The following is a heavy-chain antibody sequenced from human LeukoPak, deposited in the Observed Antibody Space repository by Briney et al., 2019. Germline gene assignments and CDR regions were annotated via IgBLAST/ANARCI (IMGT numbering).Heavy chain of an antibody. CDR3: ARDSRRDGYNLYAFDI. D-gene: IGHD5-24*01. Sequence: TLSLTCTVSGGSISSGSYYWSWIRQPAGKGLEWIGRIYTSGSTNYNPSLKSRVTISVDTSKNQFSLKLSSVTAADTAVYYCARDSRRDGYNLYAFDIWGQGTMVTVSS. J-gene: IGHJ3*02. CDR2: IYTSGST. CDR1: GGSISSGSYY. V-gene: IGHV4-61*02.